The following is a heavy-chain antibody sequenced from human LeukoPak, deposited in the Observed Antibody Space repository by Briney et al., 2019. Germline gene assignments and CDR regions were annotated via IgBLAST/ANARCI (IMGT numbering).Heavy chain of an antibody. D-gene: IGHD3-10*01. J-gene: IGHJ4*02. CDR2: INHSGST. CDR1: GGSFSGYY. CDR3: ATDGGGYGSGTYPL. Sequence: PSETLSLTCAVYGGSFSGYYLSWIRQAPGKGLEWVGEINHSGSTNYNPSLKSRVTISSKTSNNQTPLKLTSVTTADTAVLYYATDGGGYGSGTYPLWGQGTLVTVSS. V-gene: IGHV4-34*01.